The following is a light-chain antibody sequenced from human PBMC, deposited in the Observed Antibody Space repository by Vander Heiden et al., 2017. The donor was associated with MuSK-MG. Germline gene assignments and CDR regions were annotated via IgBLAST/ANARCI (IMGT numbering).Light chain of an antibody. V-gene: IGKV3-11*01. J-gene: IGKJ1*01. Sequence: EIVLTQSPATLSLSPGERATLSCRASQSVGRYLAWYQQKPGQAPRLLIYDASSRATGIPARFSGSGSGTDYTLTISSLEPEDFAVYYCQQRSNWPGTFGQGTKVEIK. CDR3: QQRSNWPGT. CDR1: QSVGRY. CDR2: DAS.